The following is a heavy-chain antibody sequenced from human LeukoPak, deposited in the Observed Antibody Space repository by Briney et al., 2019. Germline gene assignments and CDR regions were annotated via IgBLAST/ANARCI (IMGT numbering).Heavy chain of an antibody. CDR2: INTGGTT. Sequence: GGSLRLSCAASGFTFSSYAITWVRPAPGKGLEWASSINTGGTTYFADSVKGRFTIPRDNSKNTAYLQMNSLRVEDTAAYYCAKRGSGSSTWYYFDFWGQGTLVTVSS. J-gene: IGHJ4*02. V-gene: IGHV3-23*01. CDR3: AKRGSGSSTWYYFDF. D-gene: IGHD6-13*01. CDR1: GFTFSSYA.